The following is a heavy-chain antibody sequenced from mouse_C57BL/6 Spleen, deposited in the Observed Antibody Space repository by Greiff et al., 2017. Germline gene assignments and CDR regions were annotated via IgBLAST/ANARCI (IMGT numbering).Heavy chain of an antibody. D-gene: IGHD2-13*01. CDR2: IHPNSGST. CDR3: ASPKDYYWYFYV. J-gene: IGHJ1*03. CDR1: GYTFTSYW. V-gene: IGHV1-64*01. Sequence: QVQLQQPGAELVKPGASVKLSCKASGYTFTSYWMHWVKQRPGQGLEWIGMIHPNSGSTNYNEKFKSKATMTVDKSSSTAYMQLSSLTSEDSAVYYCASPKDYYWYFYVWGTGTTVTVSS.